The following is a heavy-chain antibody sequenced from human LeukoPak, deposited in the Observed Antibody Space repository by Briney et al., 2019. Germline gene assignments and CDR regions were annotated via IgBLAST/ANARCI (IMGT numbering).Heavy chain of an antibody. CDR1: GGPMSSRSYY. D-gene: IGHD2-8*02. V-gene: IGHV4-39*01. CDR2: NYYNEST. CDR3: ARGYSTGTPFFDY. J-gene: IGHJ4*02. Sequence: PSETLSLTCTVSGGPMSSRSYYWGWIRQSPGKGLEWIGSNYYNESTYYNPSFKSRVTIDVDMSENQFSLRLSSVTAADTAVYYCARGYSTGTPFFDYWGQGILVTVSS.